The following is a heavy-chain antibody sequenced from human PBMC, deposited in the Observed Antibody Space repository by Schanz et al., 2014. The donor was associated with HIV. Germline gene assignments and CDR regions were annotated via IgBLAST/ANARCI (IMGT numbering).Heavy chain of an antibody. Sequence: EVQLLESGGGLVRPGGSLRLSCAASGFAFSTYTMNWLRQVPGKGLEWVSPISSLSNYIHYADSVKGRFTISRDNAKNSLYLQMNSLRAEDTAFYYCAKDWARTAGYCFHYWGQGTLVTVSS. CDR1: GFAFSTYT. D-gene: IGHD3-9*01. J-gene: IGHJ4*02. V-gene: IGHV3-21*04. CDR2: ISSLSNYI. CDR3: AKDWARTAGYCFHY.